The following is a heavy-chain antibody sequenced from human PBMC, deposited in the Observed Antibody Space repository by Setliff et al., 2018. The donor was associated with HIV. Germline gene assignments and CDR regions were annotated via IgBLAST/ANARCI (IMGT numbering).Heavy chain of an antibody. CDR2: INSGTGNT. Sequence: ASVKVSCKASGFIFTNYGIHWVRQAPGHSLEWMGFINSGTGNTIYSQKFQGRVTFSRDTSASTAYMELSSLRSEDTAVYYCANSVTDASYWYFIHWGRGSPVTVSS. CDR1: GFIFTNYG. J-gene: IGHJ2*01. V-gene: IGHV1-3*01. CDR3: ANSVTDASYWYFIH. D-gene: IGHD4-17*01.